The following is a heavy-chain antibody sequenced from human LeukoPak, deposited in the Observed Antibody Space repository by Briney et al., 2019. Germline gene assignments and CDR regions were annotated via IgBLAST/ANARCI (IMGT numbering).Heavy chain of an antibody. V-gene: IGHV4-39*01. D-gene: IGHD6-13*01. CDR3: ARQPSSWYWIFGYFDY. J-gene: IGHJ4*02. CDR1: GGSISSSSYY. CDR2: IYYSGST. Sequence: PSETLSLTCTVSGGSISSSSYYWGWIRQPPGKGLEWIGSIYYSGSTYCNPSLKSRVTISVDTSKNQFSLRLSSVTAADTAVYYCARQPSSWYWIFGYFDYWGQGTLVTVSS.